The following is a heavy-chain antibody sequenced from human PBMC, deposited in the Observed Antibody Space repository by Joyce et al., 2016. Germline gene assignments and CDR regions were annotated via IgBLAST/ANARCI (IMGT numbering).Heavy chain of an antibody. Sequence: QLELVQSGAEVKKPGSSVNISCKASGDSFINFGIVWVRQAPGQGLEWMGGIIPSFGTPNYSPKFHGRITINADKSATTAYMELSSLRSDDTAVYYCARERGEREYYYYMDVWGRGTTVTVSS. D-gene: IGHD2/OR15-2a*01. CDR3: ARERGEREYYYYMDV. V-gene: IGHV1-69*06. CDR2: IIPSFGTP. CDR1: GDSFINFG. J-gene: IGHJ6*03.